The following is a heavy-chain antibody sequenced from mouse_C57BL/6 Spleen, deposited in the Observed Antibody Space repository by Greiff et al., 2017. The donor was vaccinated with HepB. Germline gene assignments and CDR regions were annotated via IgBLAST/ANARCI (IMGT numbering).Heavy chain of an antibody. V-gene: IGHV5-4*01. CDR1: GFTFSSYA. D-gene: IGHD2-1*01. J-gene: IGHJ2*01. CDR2: ISDGGSYT. CDR3: ARGDLLWYYFDY. Sequence: EVQGVESGGGLVKPGGSLKLSCAASGFTFSSYAMSWVRQTPEKRLEWVATISDGGSYTYYPDNVKGRFTISRDNAKNNLYLQMSHLKSEDTAMYYCARGDLLWYYFDYWGQGTTLTVSS.